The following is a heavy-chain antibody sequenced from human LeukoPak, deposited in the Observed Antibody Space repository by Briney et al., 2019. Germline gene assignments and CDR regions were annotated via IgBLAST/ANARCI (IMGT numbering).Heavy chain of an antibody. D-gene: IGHD3-3*01. CDR2: IRSKAYGGTT. CDR3: MRSYYDFWSGSPPDAFDI. V-gene: IGHV3-49*04. CDR1: GFTLGDYA. J-gene: IGHJ3*02. Sequence: PGRSLRLSCTASGFTLGDYAMSWVRQAPGKGLEWVGFIRSKAYGGTTEYAASVKGRFTISRDDSKSIAYQQMNSLKTEDTAVYYCMRSYYDFWSGSPPDAFDIWGQGTMVTVSS.